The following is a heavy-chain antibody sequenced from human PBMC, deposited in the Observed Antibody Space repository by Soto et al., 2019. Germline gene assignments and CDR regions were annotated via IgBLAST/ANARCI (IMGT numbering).Heavy chain of an antibody. CDR3: ARRRRPYGDYYFDY. Sequence: EVQLEESGGGLVQPGGSLRLSGAASGFTVSNNYMSWVRQAPGKGLEWVSIIYSGGSTYYAASVRGRFTISRDNSKNTLYLQVNSLRAEDTDVYYCARRRRPYGDYYFDYWGQGTLVTVSS. V-gene: IGHV3-66*04. CDR1: GFTVSNNY. D-gene: IGHD4-17*01. J-gene: IGHJ4*02. CDR2: IYSGGST.